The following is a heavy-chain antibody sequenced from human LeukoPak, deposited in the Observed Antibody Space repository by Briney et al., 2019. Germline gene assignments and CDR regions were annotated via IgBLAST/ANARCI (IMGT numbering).Heavy chain of an antibody. Sequence: SETLSLTCTVPGDSVSSSPYYWGWIRQPPGKGLEWIASIRHRGNTFYNPSFKSRVTISVDTSNNRLSLRLSSVTAADTAVYYCARLRDGRWLLEYWGQGTLVTVSS. V-gene: IGHV4-39*01. D-gene: IGHD3-10*01. CDR2: IRHRGNT. J-gene: IGHJ4*02. CDR3: ARLRDGRWLLEY. CDR1: GDSVSSSPYY.